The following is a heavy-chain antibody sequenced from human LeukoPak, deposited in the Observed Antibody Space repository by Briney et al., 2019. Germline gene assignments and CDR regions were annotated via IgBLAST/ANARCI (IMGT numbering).Heavy chain of an antibody. CDR1: GFTFSSYG. Sequence: GRSLRLSCAASGFTFSSYGIHWVRQAPGKGLEWVAFIRSDGNNKYYADSVKGRFTISRDNSKNTLYLQMNSLRTEDTAEYYCAKIMLVPAAPFDYWGQGTLVTVSS. CDR2: IRSDGNNK. V-gene: IGHV3-30*02. D-gene: IGHD2-2*01. CDR3: AKIMLVPAAPFDY. J-gene: IGHJ4*02.